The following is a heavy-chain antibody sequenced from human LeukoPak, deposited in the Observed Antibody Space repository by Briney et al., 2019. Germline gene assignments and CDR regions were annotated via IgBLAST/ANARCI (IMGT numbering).Heavy chain of an antibody. CDR3: AKVSSGCPYYFDY. D-gene: IGHD3-22*01. J-gene: IGHJ4*01. CDR1: GFTSSSYA. CDR2: ISGSGGST. V-gene: IGHV3-23*01. Sequence: GGSLRLSYAASGFTSSSYAMVGVRQAPGKGLEWVSAISGSGGSTYYADSVKGRFTISRDNSNITLYLQMNSLRAEDTAVYYCAKVSSGCPYYFDYSGQGTLVTVSS.